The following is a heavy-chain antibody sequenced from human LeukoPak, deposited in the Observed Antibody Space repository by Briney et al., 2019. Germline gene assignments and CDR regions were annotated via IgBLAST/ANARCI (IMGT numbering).Heavy chain of an antibody. V-gene: IGHV3-74*01. Sequence: PGGSLRLSCAASGFTFSSYWMHWVRQAPGKGLVWVSRINTDGSSTSYADSVKGRLTISRDNAKNTLYLQMNSLRVEDTGVYYCARVSIADSYNYYYMDVWGKGTTVTVSS. D-gene: IGHD2-21*01. J-gene: IGHJ6*03. CDR2: INTDGSST. CDR3: ARVSIADSYNYYYMDV. CDR1: GFTFSSYW.